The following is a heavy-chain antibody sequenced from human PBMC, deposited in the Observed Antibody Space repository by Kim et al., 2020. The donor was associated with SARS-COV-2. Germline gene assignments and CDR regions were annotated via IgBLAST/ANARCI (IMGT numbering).Heavy chain of an antibody. D-gene: IGHD2-2*01. J-gene: IGHJ4*02. CDR3: AKDSGSGVVPAPLDY. CDR1: GFTFSSYG. CDR2: ISYDGSNK. V-gene: IGHV3-30*18. Sequence: GGSLRLSCAASGFTFSSYGMHWVRQAPGKGLEWVAVISYDGSNKYYADSVKGRFTISRDNSKNTLYLQMNSLRAEDTAVYYCAKDSGSGVVPAPLDYWGQGTLVTVSS.